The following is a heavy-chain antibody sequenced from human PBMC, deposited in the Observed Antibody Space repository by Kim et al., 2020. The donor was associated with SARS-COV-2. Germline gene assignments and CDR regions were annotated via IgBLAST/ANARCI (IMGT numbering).Heavy chain of an antibody. D-gene: IGHD1-26*01. CDR1: GGSFSGYY. Sequence: SETLSLTCAVYGGSFSGYYWSWIRQPPGKGLEWIGEINHSGSTNYNPSLKSRVTISVDTSKNQFSLKLSSVTAADTAVYYCARGFGELRRRWFDPWGQGTLVTVSS. CDR3: ARGFGELRRRWFDP. CDR2: INHSGST. V-gene: IGHV4-34*01. J-gene: IGHJ5*02.